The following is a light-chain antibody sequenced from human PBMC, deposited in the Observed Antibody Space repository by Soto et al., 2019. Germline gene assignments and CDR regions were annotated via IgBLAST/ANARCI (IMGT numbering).Light chain of an antibody. CDR1: STDIGAGYD. V-gene: IGLV1-40*01. CDR3: SSYRASSTTHYV. CDR2: ANS. J-gene: IGLJ1*01. Sequence: QPVLTQPPSESGAPGQRVTISCTGSSTDIGAGYDVHWYQHLPGTAPKLLIYANSNRPSGVPDRFSGSKSGTSASLTITGLQAEDEADYYCSSYRASSTTHYVFGTGTKLTVL.